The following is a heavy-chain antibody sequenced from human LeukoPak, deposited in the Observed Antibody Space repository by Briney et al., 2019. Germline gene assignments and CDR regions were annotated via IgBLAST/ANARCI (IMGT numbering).Heavy chain of an antibody. J-gene: IGHJ4*02. CDR2: ISYDGSNK. CDR1: GFTFSSYG. D-gene: IGHD3-22*01. Sequence: GRSLRLSCAASGFTFSSYGMHWVRQAPGKGLEWVAVISYDGSNKYYADSVKGRFTISRDNSKNTLYLQMNSLRAEDTAVYYCARGGSMIVVVTTFDYWGQGTLVTVSS. V-gene: IGHV3-30*03. CDR3: ARGGSMIVVVTTFDY.